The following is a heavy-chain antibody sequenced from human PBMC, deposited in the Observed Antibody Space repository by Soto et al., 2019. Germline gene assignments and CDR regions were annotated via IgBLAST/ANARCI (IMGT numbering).Heavy chain of an antibody. CDR2: RSYDGNNK. CDR3: AKGGGSARDFDY. V-gene: IGHV3-30*18. J-gene: IGHJ4*02. D-gene: IGHD1-26*01. CDR1: GFTFGNYG. Sequence: QVQLVDSGGDVVQPGGSLRLSCTGSGFTFGNYGMHWVRQAPGKGLEWVAIRSYDGNNKYYADSLKGRFTISRDNSKKMVYLQMTSLGPEDTAVYYCAKGGGSARDFDYWGQGALVTVSS.